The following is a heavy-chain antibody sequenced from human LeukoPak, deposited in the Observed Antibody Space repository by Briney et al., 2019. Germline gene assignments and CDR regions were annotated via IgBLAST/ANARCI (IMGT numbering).Heavy chain of an antibody. D-gene: IGHD6-13*01. CDR3: ARDPGLAAAAPRWFDP. V-gene: IGHV1-18*01. J-gene: IGHJ5*02. CDR1: GYTFTSYG. CDR2: ISAYNGNT. Sequence: ASVKVSCKASGYTFTSYGISWVRQAPGQGLEWMGWISAYNGNTNYAQKLQGRVTMTTDTSTSTAYMELRSLRPDDTAVYYCARDPGLAAAAPRWFDPWGQGTLVTVSS.